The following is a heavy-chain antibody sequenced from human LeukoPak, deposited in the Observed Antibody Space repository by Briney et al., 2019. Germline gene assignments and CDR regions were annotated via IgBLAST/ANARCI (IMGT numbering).Heavy chain of an antibody. J-gene: IGHJ4*02. CDR3: ARVEDTIFGVVTQPTFDY. Sequence: ASVKVSCKASGYTFTGYYMHWVRQAPGQGLEWMGWINPNSGGTNYAQKFQGRVTMTRDTSISTAYMELSRLRSDDTAVYYCARVEDTIFGVVTQPTFDYWGQGTLVTVSS. D-gene: IGHD3-3*01. V-gene: IGHV1-2*02. CDR1: GYTFTGYY. CDR2: INPNSGGT.